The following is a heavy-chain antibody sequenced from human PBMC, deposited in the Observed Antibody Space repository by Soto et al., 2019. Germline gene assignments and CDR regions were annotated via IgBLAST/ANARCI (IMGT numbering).Heavy chain of an antibody. V-gene: IGHV3-48*03. CDR1: GFTFSSYE. J-gene: IGHJ6*02. CDR2: ISSSGSTI. D-gene: IGHD3-10*01. Sequence: ESGGGLVQPGGSLRLSCAASGFTFSSYEMNWVRQAPGKGLEWVSYISSSGSTIYYADSVKGRFTISRDNAKNSLYLQMNRLRAEDTAVYYCARGPPHSGSYYQPYYGMDVWGQGTTVTVSS. CDR3: ARGPPHSGSYYQPYYGMDV.